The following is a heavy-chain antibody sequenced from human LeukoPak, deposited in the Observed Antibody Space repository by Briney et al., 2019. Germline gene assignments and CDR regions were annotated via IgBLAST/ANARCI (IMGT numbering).Heavy chain of an antibody. Sequence: KPSATLSLTCAISGGSFTGYYWTWIREAPGKGLEWIGEMHYSGATSYKPSLRSRVTISRGTSENQFSLEVTSVTAADTAIYYCARGILGLYYFDVWGRGTSVTVSS. D-gene: IGHD3-16*01. CDR2: MHYSGAT. CDR1: GGSFTGYY. CDR3: ARGILGLYYFDV. V-gene: IGHV4-34*01. J-gene: IGHJ2*01.